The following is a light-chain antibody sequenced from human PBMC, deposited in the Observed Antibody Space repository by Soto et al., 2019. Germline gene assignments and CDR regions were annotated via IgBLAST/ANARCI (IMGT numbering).Light chain of an antibody. V-gene: IGLV1-47*01. CDR1: SFNNGSNY. CDR3: AAWDDSLSAS. J-gene: IGLJ2*01. CDR2: RNN. Sequence: QSVLTQQPSASGNPGQRVPISCSGSSFNNGSNYVYWYQQLPGTAPKLLIYRNNQRPSGVPDRFSGSKSGTSASLAISGLRSEDEADYYCAAWDDSLSASFGGGTKLTVL.